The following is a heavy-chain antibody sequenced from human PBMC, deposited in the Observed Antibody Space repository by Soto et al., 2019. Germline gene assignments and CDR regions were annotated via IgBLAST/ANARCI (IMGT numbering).Heavy chain of an antibody. J-gene: IGHJ4*02. CDR3: ARDGSGPFDF. D-gene: IGHD1-1*01. CDR2: IYYSGNT. Sequence: SETLSLTCSVSGGSISSGYYYWSWIRQPPGKGLEWIGNIYYSGNTYHNPSLKSRVTISVDTSKNQFSLKLSSVTAADTAVYYCARDGSGPFDFWGQGTLVTVSS. CDR1: GGSISSGYYY. V-gene: IGHV4-30-4*02.